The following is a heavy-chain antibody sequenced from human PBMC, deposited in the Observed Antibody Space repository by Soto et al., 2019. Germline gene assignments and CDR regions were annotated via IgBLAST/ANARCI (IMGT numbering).Heavy chain of an antibody. V-gene: IGHV3-7*01. CDR3: TRGGGIVDN. CDR1: GFAFSNDW. J-gene: IGHJ4*02. D-gene: IGHD3-10*01. Sequence: GGSLRLSCAASGFAFSNDWMTWVRQASGKGLEWVASIKEDGSNTYYADSVRGRFTLSRDNAKNSLFLQMNSLRAEDTAVYYCTRGGGIVDNWGQGTLVTVSS. CDR2: IKEDGSNT.